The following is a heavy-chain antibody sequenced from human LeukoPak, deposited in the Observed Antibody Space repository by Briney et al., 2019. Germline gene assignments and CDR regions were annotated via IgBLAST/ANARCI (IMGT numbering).Heavy chain of an antibody. V-gene: IGHV1-46*01. CDR2: INPSTGST. CDR3: ASDYGDYGFDY. CDR1: GYTFTSYY. D-gene: IGHD4-17*01. Sequence: ASVKVSCKASGYTFTSYYMHWVRQAPGQGLEWMGVINPSTGSTIYAQNFQGRVTMTRDMSTSTVYMELSSLRSEDTAVYYCASDYGDYGFDYWGQGTLVTVSS. J-gene: IGHJ4*02.